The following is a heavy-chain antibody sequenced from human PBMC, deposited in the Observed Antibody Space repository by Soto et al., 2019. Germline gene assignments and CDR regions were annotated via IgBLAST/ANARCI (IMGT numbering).Heavy chain of an antibody. CDR3: ARRGYNWNDRHPFDI. J-gene: IGHJ3*02. D-gene: IGHD1-1*01. CDR2: LDPSDSDT. CDR1: GYSFTSYC. Sequence: EALKISLTGPGYSFTSYCSSWVRVMPLKGLEWMGMLDPSDSDTNYSPSFQGHVTTSADKSISTAYLRWSSLKASDTAIYYRARRGYNWNDRHPFDIWAQATIVT. V-gene: IGHV5-10-1*01.